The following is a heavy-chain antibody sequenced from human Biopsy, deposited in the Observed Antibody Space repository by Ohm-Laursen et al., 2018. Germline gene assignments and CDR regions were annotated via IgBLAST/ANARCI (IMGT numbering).Heavy chain of an antibody. D-gene: IGHD3-10*01. Sequence: SSVKVSCKASGGTFTMFPISWVRQAPGHGLEWMGAILPFYGTTNFAQKFQGRVTLTADGSTSTAYVELSSLRSEDTGVYYCASSDGRSGFDYWGQGTLVTVSS. CDR2: ILPFYGTT. CDR3: ASSDGRSGFDY. V-gene: IGHV1-69*01. J-gene: IGHJ4*02. CDR1: GGTFTMFP.